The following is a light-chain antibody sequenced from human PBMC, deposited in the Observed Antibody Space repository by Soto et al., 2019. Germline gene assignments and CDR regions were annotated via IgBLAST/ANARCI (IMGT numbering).Light chain of an antibody. CDR2: AAS. CDR1: QTISTY. J-gene: IGKJ1*01. Sequence: DIQMTQFTSSLYASVGDRVTITCRASQTISTYLNWYQQQSGKAPKLLIYAASSLQSGVPSRFSGSGSGTDFTLTISRLQPEDFATYYCQQSYNTPTTFGQGTKVDIK. CDR3: QQSYNTPTT. V-gene: IGKV1-39*01.